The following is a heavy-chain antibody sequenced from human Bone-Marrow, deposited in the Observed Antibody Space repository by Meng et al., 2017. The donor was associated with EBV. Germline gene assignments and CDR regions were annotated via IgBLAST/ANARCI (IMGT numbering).Heavy chain of an antibody. Sequence: QVKLVRFGAEVKKPGASVKVSCKASGYTFTRYDINWVRQATGQGLEWMGWMDPNSGNTGFAQKFQGRVTMTRNTSISTAYMELSALTSEDTAVYYCARDVYASGTYRADPWGQGTLVTVSS. V-gene: IGHV1-8*01. CDR2: MDPNSGNT. CDR3: ARDVYASGTYRADP. J-gene: IGHJ5*02. D-gene: IGHD3-10*01. CDR1: GYTFTRYD.